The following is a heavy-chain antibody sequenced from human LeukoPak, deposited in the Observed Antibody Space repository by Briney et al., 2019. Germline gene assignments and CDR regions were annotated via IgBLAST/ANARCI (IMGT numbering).Heavy chain of an antibody. CDR1: GFTFSSYD. D-gene: IGHD2-8*02. Sequence: GGSLRLSCAAPGFTFSSYDMHWVRQATGKGLEWVSAIGTAGDTYYPGSVKGRFTTSRENAKNSLYLQMNSLRAGDTAVYYCAREVGYSGGMDVWGQGTTVTVSS. J-gene: IGHJ6*02. V-gene: IGHV3-13*01. CDR2: IGTAGDT. CDR3: AREVGYSGGMDV.